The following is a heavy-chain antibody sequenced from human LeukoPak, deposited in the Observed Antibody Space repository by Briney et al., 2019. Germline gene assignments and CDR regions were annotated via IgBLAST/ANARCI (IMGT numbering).Heavy chain of an antibody. V-gene: IGHV3-48*03. CDR2: ISSSGSTI. J-gene: IGHJ6*04. D-gene: IGHD3-10*02. CDR3: AELGITMIGGV. Sequence: GGSLRLSCAASGFTFSSYEMNWVRQAPGKGLEWVSYISSSGSTINYADSVKGRFTISRDNAKNSLYQQMNSLRAEDTAVYYCAELGITMIGGVWGKGTTVTISS. CDR1: GFTFSSYE.